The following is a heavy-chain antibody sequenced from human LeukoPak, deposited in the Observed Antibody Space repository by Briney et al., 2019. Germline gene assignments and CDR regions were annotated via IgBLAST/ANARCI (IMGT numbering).Heavy chain of an antibody. V-gene: IGHV3-7*01. J-gene: IGHJ5*02. CDR3: ASQPYSGSPRWFDP. D-gene: IGHD1-26*01. CDR2: IKQDGSEK. Sequence: GGSLRLSCAASGFTFSSYWMSWVRQAPGKGLEWVANIKQDGSEKYYVDSVKGRFTISRDNSKNTLYLQMNSLRAEDTAVYYCASQPYSGSPRWFDPWGQGTLVTVSS. CDR1: GFTFSSYW.